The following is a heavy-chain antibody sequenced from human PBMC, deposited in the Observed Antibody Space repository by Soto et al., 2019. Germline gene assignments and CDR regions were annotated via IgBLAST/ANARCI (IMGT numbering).Heavy chain of an antibody. V-gene: IGHV4-39*01. CDR1: CGSISSSSYY. J-gene: IGHJ3*02. D-gene: IGHD3-3*01. CDR3: ARHEGYTYYDFWSGYWAFDI. CDR2: IYYSGST. Sequence: SETLSLTCTVSCGSISSSSYYWGWIRQPPGKGLEWIGSIYYSGSTYYNPSLKSRVTISVDTSKNQFSLKLSSVTAADTAVYYCARHEGYTYYDFWSGYWAFDIWGQGTMVTVSS.